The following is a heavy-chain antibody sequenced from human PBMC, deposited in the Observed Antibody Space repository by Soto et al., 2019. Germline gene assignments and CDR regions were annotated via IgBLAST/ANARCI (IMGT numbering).Heavy chain of an antibody. CDR2: INHSGST. CDR3: ASIRGTDAFDI. J-gene: IGHJ3*02. V-gene: IGHV4-34*01. D-gene: IGHD1-1*01. CDR1: GGSFSGYY. Sequence: SETLSLTCAVYGGSFSGYYWSWIRQPPGKGLEWIGEINHSGSTNYNPSLKSRVTISVDTSKNQLSLKLSSVTAADTAVYYCASIRGTDAFDIWGQGTMVTVSS.